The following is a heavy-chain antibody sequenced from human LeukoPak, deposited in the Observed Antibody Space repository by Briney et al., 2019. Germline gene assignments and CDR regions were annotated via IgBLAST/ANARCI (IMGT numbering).Heavy chain of an antibody. V-gene: IGHV1-8*01. CDR2: MNANSGNT. CDR3: ARDPDYYDSSGYIGPSPRGDAFDI. Sequence: GASVKVSCKASGYTFTSYDINWVRQATGQGLEWMGWMNANSGNTGYAQKFQGRLTMTRDTSISTAYMELSSLRSEDTAVYYCARDPDYYDSSGYIGPSPRGDAFDIWGQGTMVTVSS. CDR1: GYTFTSYD. D-gene: IGHD3-22*01. J-gene: IGHJ3*02.